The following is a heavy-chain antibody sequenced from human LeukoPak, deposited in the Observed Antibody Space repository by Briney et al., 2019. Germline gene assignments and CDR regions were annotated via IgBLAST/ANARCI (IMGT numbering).Heavy chain of an antibody. CDR3: ARHSGEYSSGWYIDY. CDR2: IYPGDSDT. V-gene: IGHV5-51*01. Sequence: GESLKISCKGSGYSFTSYWIGWVRQMPGKGLEWMGIIYPGDSDTRYSPSFQGQVTISADKSISTAYLQWSSLKASDTAMYYCARHSGEYSSGWYIDYWGQGTLVTVSS. J-gene: IGHJ4*02. D-gene: IGHD6-19*01. CDR1: GYSFTSYW.